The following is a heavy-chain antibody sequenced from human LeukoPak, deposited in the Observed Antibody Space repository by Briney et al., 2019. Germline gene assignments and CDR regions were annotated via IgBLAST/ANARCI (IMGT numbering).Heavy chain of an antibody. CDR2: INPQTGGT. D-gene: IGHD2-21*02. CDR1: GYTFTSYD. Sequence: ASVKVSCKASGYTFTSYDINWVRQAPGQGPEWMGWINPQTGGTDYAQKFQDRVTLTTDTSTNTVYMDLTRLRYDDTAIYFCARGIFRGDGDFNYWGQGTLVTVTS. J-gene: IGHJ4*02. CDR3: ARGIFRGDGDFNY. V-gene: IGHV1-2*02.